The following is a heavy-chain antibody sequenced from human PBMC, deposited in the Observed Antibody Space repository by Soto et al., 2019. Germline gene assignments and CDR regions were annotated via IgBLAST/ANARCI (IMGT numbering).Heavy chain of an antibody. J-gene: IGHJ3*02. CDR1: GFTFSSYA. CDR2: ISGSGGST. Sequence: EVQLLESGGGLVQPGGSPRLSCAASGFTFSSYAMSWVRQAPGKGLEWVSAISGSGGSTYYADSVKGRFTISRDNSKNTVYLQMNSLRAEDTAVYYCAKSCGYCSGGEAFDTWGQGTMVTVSS. CDR3: AKSCGYCSGGEAFDT. D-gene: IGHD2-15*01. V-gene: IGHV3-23*01.